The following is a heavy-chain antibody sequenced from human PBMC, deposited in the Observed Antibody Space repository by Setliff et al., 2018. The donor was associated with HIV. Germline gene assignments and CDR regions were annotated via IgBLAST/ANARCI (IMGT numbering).Heavy chain of an antibody. CDR2: IYYSGST. J-gene: IGHJ4*02. CDR3: ARDPPGYGDSNDY. Sequence: SETLSLTCAVSGYSIRDNFFWGWVRQPPGKGLEWLGYIYYSGSTTYNPSLKSRVTMSIDTSKNQFSLKLRSVTAADTAVYYCARDPPGYGDSNDYWGQGTLVTVSS. D-gene: IGHD4-17*01. V-gene: IGHV4-28*03. CDR1: GYSIRDNFF.